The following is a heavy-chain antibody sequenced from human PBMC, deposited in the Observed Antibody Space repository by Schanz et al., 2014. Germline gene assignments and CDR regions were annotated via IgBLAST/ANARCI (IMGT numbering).Heavy chain of an antibody. CDR3: ASLIGTTSAHFYGMDV. Sequence: VHLVESGGGLVKPGGSLILSCAASRLTFANEDIHWVRQAPGKGLEWVSVIYSGDNTYYADSVKGRFTISRDNSKNTVYLQMNSLRAEDMAVYFCASLIGTTSAHFYGMDVGGQGTTVTVSS. CDR1: RLTFANED. J-gene: IGHJ6*02. CDR2: IYSGDNT. V-gene: IGHV3-66*01. D-gene: IGHD1-7*01.